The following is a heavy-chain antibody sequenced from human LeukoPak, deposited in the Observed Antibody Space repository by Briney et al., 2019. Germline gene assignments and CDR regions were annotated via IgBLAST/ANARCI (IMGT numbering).Heavy chain of an antibody. J-gene: IGHJ5*02. V-gene: IGHV4-4*07. CDR1: GGSISSYY. Sequence: SETLSPTCTVSGGSISSYYWSWIRQPAGKGLEWIGRVYTSGSTNYNPSLKSRVTMSVDTSKNQFSLKLSSVTAADTAVYYCARDARGGVVVPAATPGGNWFDPWGQGTLVTVSS. CDR2: VYTSGST. D-gene: IGHD2-2*01. CDR3: ARDARGGVVVPAATPGGNWFDP.